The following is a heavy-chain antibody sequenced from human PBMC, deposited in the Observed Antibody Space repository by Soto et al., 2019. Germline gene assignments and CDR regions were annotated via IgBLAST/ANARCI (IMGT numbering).Heavy chain of an antibody. V-gene: IGHV3-48*02. Sequence: GGSLRLSCAASGFTFSSYSMNWVRQAPGKGLEWVSYISSSSSTIYYADSVKGRFNISRDNAKNSLYLQMNSLRDEDTAVYYCARDPMVRGVRPRTRFDYWGQGTLVTVSS. D-gene: IGHD3-10*01. CDR3: ARDPMVRGVRPRTRFDY. CDR1: GFTFSSYS. J-gene: IGHJ4*02. CDR2: ISSSSSTI.